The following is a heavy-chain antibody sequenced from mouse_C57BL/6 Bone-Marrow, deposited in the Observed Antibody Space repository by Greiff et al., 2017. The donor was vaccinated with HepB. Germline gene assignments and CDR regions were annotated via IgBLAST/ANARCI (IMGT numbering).Heavy chain of an antibody. CDR3: TGDYGSSPAWFAY. V-gene: IGHV6-6*01. CDR1: GFTFSDAW. Sequence: EVKLMESGGGLVQPGGSMKLSCAASGFTFSDAWMDWVRQSPEEGLEWVAEIRNKANNHATYYAESVKGRLTISRDDSKSSVYLQMNSLRAEDTGIYYCTGDYGSSPAWFAYWGQGTLVTVSA. CDR2: IRNKANNHAT. D-gene: IGHD1-1*01. J-gene: IGHJ3*01.